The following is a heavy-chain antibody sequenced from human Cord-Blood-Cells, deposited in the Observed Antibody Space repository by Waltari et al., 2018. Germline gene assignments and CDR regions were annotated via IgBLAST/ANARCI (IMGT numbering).Heavy chain of an antibody. J-gene: IGHJ3*02. CDR2: IYSGGST. CDR1: GFTVSSHY. Sequence: EVQLVESGGGLVQPGGSLRLSCAASGFTVSSHYMSWVRQAPGKGREWFSVIYSGGSTYDADSVKGRFTIARHNSKNTLYLQMNSLRAEDTAVYYCAGIAAAGNDAFDIWGQGTMVTVSS. CDR3: AGIAAAGNDAFDI. D-gene: IGHD6-13*01. V-gene: IGHV3-53*04.